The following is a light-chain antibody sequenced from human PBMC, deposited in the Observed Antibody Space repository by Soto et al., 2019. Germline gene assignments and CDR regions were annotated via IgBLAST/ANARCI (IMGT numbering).Light chain of an antibody. CDR3: QHYYSSPPT. CDR2: GAS. Sequence: AIRMTQFPSSFSASIGVRVTITCRASHDITSSLAWYQHIQGRAPKLLISGASNLQFGVPSRFSGSGSGTDFTLTISSLQSEDFATYYCQHYYSSPPTFGQGPRVEMK. V-gene: IGKV1-8*01. J-gene: IGKJ1*01. CDR1: HDITSS.